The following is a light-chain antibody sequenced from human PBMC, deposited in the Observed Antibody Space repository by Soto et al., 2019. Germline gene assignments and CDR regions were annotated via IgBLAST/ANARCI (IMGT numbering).Light chain of an antibody. CDR1: XXAVTSGYH. CDR3: LLYPGGGWV. Sequence: QAVVTQEPSLTVSPGGTVTLXXAXXXXAVTSGYHPSWFQQRPGQPPRALMYDTNYKHSWTPARFSGSLFGGKAALTLSGAQPEDEAEYYCLLYPGGGWVFGGGTQLTVL. CDR2: DTN. V-gene: IGLV7-43*01. J-gene: IGLJ3*02.